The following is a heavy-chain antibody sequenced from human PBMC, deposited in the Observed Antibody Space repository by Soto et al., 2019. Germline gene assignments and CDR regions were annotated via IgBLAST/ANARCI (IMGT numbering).Heavy chain of an antibody. V-gene: IGHV5-51*01. D-gene: IGHD2-15*01. Sequence: GESLKISCKGSGYSFTSYWIGWVRQMPGKGLEWMGIIYPGDSDTRYSPSFQGQVTISADKSISTAYLQWSSLKASDTAMYYCARDHTYCSGGSCYLSVSSWFDPWGQGTLVTVSS. CDR3: ARDHTYCSGGSCYLSVSSWFDP. CDR1: GYSFTSYW. CDR2: IYPGDSDT. J-gene: IGHJ5*02.